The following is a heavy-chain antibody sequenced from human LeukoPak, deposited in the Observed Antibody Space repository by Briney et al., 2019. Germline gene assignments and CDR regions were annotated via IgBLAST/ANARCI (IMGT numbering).Heavy chain of an antibody. Sequence: ASVKVSCKASGYTFTGSYVHWVRQAPGQGPEWMGWINPNSGGTNNVQKLQGRITMTRDTSISTAYMELRRLRSDDTAVYYCARGDPGDYDFYLKFLDYWGQGTLVTVSS. CDR2: INPNSGGT. J-gene: IGHJ4*02. CDR1: GYTFTGSY. D-gene: IGHD3-3*01. V-gene: IGHV1-2*02. CDR3: ARGDPGDYDFYLKFLDY.